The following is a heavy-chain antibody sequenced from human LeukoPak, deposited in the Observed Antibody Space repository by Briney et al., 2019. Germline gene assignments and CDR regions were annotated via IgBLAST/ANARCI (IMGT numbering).Heavy chain of an antibody. CDR2: ISYDGSNK. D-gene: IGHD6-19*01. J-gene: IGHJ6*02. CDR1: GFTFSSYR. V-gene: IGHV3-30*18. Sequence: GGSLRLSCAASGFTFSSYRMHWVRQAPGKGLEWVAVISYDGSNKYYADSVKGRFTISRDNSKNTLYLQMNSLRAEDTAVYYCAKDRYASSGWYGGYYYGMDVWGQGTTVTVSS. CDR3: AKDRYASSGWYGGYYYGMDV.